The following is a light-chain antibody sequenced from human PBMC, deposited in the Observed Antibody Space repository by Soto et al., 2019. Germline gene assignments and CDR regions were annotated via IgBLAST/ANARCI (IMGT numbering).Light chain of an antibody. Sequence: QSALTQPASVSGSPGQSITLSCTGSTSDVGGYNYVSWYQHHPGKGPRLIISDVSNRPSGVSNRFSGSKSGNTASLTISGLQAEDEADYYCSSYTNSGTLVIFGGGTKLTVL. J-gene: IGLJ2*01. CDR3: SSYTNSGTLVI. CDR1: TSDVGGYNY. V-gene: IGLV2-14*03. CDR2: DVS.